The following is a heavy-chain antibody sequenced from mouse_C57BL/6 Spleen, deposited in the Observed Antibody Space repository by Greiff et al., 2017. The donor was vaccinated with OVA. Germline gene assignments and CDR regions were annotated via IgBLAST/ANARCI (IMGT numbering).Heavy chain of an antibody. D-gene: IGHD1-1*01. CDR2: IYPRDGST. CDR3: ARSYYYGSSSYWYFDV. CDR1: GYTFTSYD. J-gene: IGHJ1*03. V-gene: IGHV1-85*01. Sequence: QVQLQQSGTELVKPGASVKLSCKASGYTFTSYDINWVKQRPGQGLEWIGWIYPRDGSTKYNEKFKGKATLTVDTSSSTAYMELHSLTSEDSAVYFCARSYYYGSSSYWYFDVWGTGTTVTVSS.